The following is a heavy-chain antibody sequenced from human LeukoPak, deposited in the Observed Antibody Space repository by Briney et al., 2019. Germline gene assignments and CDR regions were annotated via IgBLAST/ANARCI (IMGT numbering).Heavy chain of an antibody. CDR1: GYTFTSYD. Sequence: ASVKVSCKASGYTFTSYDINWVRQATGQGLEWMGWMNPNSGNTGYAQKFQGRVTMTRNTSISTAYMELSSLRPEDTAVYYCARGYGSSWNNWFDPWGQGTLVTVSS. V-gene: IGHV1-8*01. CDR3: ARGYGSSWNNWFDP. J-gene: IGHJ5*02. D-gene: IGHD6-13*01. CDR2: MNPNSGNT.